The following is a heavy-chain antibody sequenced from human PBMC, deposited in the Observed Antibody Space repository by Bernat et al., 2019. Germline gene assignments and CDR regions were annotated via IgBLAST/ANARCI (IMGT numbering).Heavy chain of an antibody. CDR2: FDPEDGET. CDR1: GYTFTGYY. V-gene: IGHV1-24*01. Sequence: QVQLVQSGAEVKKPGASVKVSCKASGYTFTGYYMHWVRQAPGQGLEWMGGFDPEDGETIYAQKFQGRVTMTEDTSTDTAYMELSSLRSEDTAVYYCATVNGFGWGQGTLVTVSS. CDR3: ATVNGFG. J-gene: IGHJ4*02. D-gene: IGHD1-1*01.